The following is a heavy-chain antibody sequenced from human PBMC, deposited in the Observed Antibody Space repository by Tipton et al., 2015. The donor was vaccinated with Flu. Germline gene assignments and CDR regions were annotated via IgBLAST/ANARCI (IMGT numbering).Heavy chain of an antibody. CDR3: ARVSSSSSWSQDWYFDL. D-gene: IGHD6-13*01. J-gene: IGHJ2*01. Sequence: TLSLTCTVPGGSISSYYWSWIRQPPGKGLEWSGYIYYSGSTNYNPSLKSRVTISVETSKNQFSLKLSSVTAADTAVYYCARVSSSSSWSQDWYFDLWGRGTLVTVSS. CDR1: GGSISSYY. V-gene: IGHV4-59*01. CDR2: IYYSGST.